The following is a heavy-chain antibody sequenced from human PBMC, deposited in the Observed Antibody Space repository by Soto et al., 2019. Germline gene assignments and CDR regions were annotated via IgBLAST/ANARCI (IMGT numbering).Heavy chain of an antibody. CDR2: IYPGDSDT. CDR3: ARPRMDYGERGYFDY. Sequence: GESLKISCKGSGYSFTSYWIGWVRQMPGKGLEWMGIIYPGDSDTRYSPSFQGQVTISADKSISTAYLQWSSLKASDTAMYYCARPRMDYGERGYFDYWGQGTLVTVSS. J-gene: IGHJ4*02. V-gene: IGHV5-51*01. CDR1: GYSFTSYW. D-gene: IGHD4-17*01.